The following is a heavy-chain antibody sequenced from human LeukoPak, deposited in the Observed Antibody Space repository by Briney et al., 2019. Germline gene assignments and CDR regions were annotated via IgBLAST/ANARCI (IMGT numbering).Heavy chain of an antibody. CDR3: ARDGALDILTGYYPPHYYGMDV. Sequence: ASVKVSCKASGYTFTSYGISWVRQAPGQGLEWMGWISAYNGNTNYAQKLQGRVTMTTDTSTSTAYMELRSLRSDDTAVYYCARDGALDILTGYYPPHYYGMDVWGKGTTVTVSS. V-gene: IGHV1-18*04. D-gene: IGHD3-9*01. CDR2: ISAYNGNT. J-gene: IGHJ6*04. CDR1: GYTFTSYG.